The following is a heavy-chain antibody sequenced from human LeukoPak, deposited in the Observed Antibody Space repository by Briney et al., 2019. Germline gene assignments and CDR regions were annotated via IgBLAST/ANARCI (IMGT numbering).Heavy chain of an antibody. J-gene: IGHJ6*03. CDR2: ISAYNGNT. V-gene: IGHV1-18*01. Sequence: ASVKVSCKASGYTFTSYGISWARQAPGQGLEWMGWISAYNGNTNYAQKLQGRVTMTTDTSTSTAYMELRSLRSDDTAVYYCARVSPITFGGVIDYYYYMDVWGKGTTVTVSS. CDR3: ARVSPITFGGVIDYYYYMDV. CDR1: GYTFTSYG. D-gene: IGHD3-16*02.